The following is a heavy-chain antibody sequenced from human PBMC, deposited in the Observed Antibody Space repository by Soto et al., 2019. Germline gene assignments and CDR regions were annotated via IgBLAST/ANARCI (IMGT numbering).Heavy chain of an antibody. J-gene: IGHJ4*01. D-gene: IGHD3-9*01. CDR2: ISAYNGNT. CDR3: ASDWGHMTSYYFDN. Sequence: QVQLVQSGAEVKKPGASLMVSCKASGYTFSSFGITWVRQAPGQGLEWMGWISAYNGNTNYAQKLQGRVTMTIDTSTSTAYMELRSLRSDDTAVYYCASDWGHMTSYYFDNWGQGTLVTVSS. CDR1: GYTFSSFG. V-gene: IGHV1-18*01.